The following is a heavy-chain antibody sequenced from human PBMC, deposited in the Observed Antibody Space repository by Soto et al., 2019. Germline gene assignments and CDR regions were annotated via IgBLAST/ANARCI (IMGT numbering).Heavy chain of an antibody. CDR3: ARGSCSSTSCYASNNWFDP. J-gene: IGHJ5*02. CDR1: GYTFTGYY. CDR2: INPNSGGT. D-gene: IGHD2-2*01. Sequence: ASVXLSCKASGYTFTGYYMHWVRKAPGQGLEWMGWINPNSGGTNYAQKFQGWVTMTRDTSISTAYMELSRLRSDDTAVYYCARGSCSSTSCYASNNWFDPWGQGTLVTVSS. V-gene: IGHV1-2*04.